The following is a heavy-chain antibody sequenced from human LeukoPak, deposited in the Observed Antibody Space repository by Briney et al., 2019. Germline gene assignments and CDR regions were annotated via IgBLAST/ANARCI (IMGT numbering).Heavy chain of an antibody. CDR1: GYTFTSYG. CDR3: ARGTYDILTGYYYYYYYGMDV. V-gene: IGHV1-18*01. J-gene: IGHJ6*02. D-gene: IGHD3-9*01. CDR2: ISAYNGNT. Sequence: ASVKVSCKASGYTFTSYGISWVRQAPGQGLEWMGWISAYNGNTNYAQKLQGRVTITADESTSTAYMELSSLRSEDTAVYYCARGTYDILTGYYYYYYYGMDVWGQGTTVTVSS.